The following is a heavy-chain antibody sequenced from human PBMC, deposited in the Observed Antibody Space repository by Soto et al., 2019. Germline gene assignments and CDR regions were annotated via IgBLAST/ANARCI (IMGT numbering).Heavy chain of an antibody. V-gene: IGHV4-39*02. CDR3: AREVVVVAATPVRDWFDP. Sequence: PSETLSLTCTVSGGSISSSSYYWGWIRQPPGKGLEWIGSIYYSGSTYYNPSLKSRVTISVDTSKNQFSLKLSSVTAADTAVYYCAREVVVVAATPVRDWFDPWGQGTLVTVSS. J-gene: IGHJ5*02. CDR2: IYYSGST. D-gene: IGHD2-15*01. CDR1: GGSISSSSYY.